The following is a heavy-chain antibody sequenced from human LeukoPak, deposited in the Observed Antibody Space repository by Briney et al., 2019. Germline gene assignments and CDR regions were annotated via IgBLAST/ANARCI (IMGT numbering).Heavy chain of an antibody. CDR1: GGTITNTKYY. J-gene: IGHJ4*02. D-gene: IGHD3-16*01. V-gene: IGHV4-39*07. Sequence: SETLSLTCTVSGGTITNTKYYWAWIRQPPGKGLEWIGSIYYSGSTSYSPSLKSRVTISVDTSKNQFSLRLTSVTAAETAVYYCATHAYSSPPPLWDYWGQGALVAVSS. CDR3: ATHAYSSPPPLWDY. CDR2: IYYSGST.